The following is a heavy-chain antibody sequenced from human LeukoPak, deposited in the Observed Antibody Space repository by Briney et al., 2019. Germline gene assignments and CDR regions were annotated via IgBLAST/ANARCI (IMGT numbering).Heavy chain of an antibody. CDR1: GFTFDDYG. V-gene: IGHV3-20*04. Sequence: PGGSLRLSCAASGFTFDDYGMSWVRQAPGKGLEWVSGINWNGGSTGYADSVKGRFTISRDNAKNSLYLQMNSLRAEDTALYYCAKTTSQYDFWSGYYPLPDYWGQGTLVTVSS. CDR3: AKTTSQYDFWSGYYPLPDY. D-gene: IGHD3-3*01. CDR2: INWNGGST. J-gene: IGHJ4*02.